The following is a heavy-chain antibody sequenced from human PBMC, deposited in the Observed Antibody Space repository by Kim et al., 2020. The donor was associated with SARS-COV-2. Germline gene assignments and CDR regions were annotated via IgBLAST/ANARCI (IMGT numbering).Heavy chain of an antibody. D-gene: IGHD3-10*01. Sequence: NTGYTGYAQKFQGRVTMTRDTSISTAYIELSILRSEDTAAYYCARSGFGSRGHFVYWGQGTLVTF. J-gene: IGHJ4*02. V-gene: IGHV1-8*01. CDR2: NTGYT. CDR3: ARSGFGSRGHFVY.